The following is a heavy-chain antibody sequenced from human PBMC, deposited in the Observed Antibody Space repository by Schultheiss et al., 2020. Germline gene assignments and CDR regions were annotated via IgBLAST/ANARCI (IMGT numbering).Heavy chain of an antibody. V-gene: IGHV3-21*04. CDR2: ISSSSSYI. J-gene: IGHJ3*02. CDR3: AKGYDDDAFDI. Sequence: WGSLRLSCSASGFTFSSYAMHWVRQAPGKGLEWVSSISSSSSYIYYADSVKGRFTISRDNAKNSLYLQMNSLRAEDTAVYYCAKGYDDDAFDIWGQGTMVTVSS. CDR1: GFTFSSYA. D-gene: IGHD3-16*01.